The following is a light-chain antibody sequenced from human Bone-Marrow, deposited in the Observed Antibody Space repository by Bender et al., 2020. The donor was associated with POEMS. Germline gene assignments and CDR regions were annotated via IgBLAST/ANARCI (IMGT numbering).Light chain of an antibody. CDR1: NSDIGYYGY. Sequence: QSVLTQPPSVSGSPGQAVTISCTGSNSDIGYYGYVSWYQQPPGQAPRLIIYEVSSRPPGISSRFSGLQSCHVAPLTISGLPAEEGADYFCSSHTSKPSRVFGTGTKVPAL. CDR2: EVS. CDR3: SSHTSKPSRV. V-gene: IGLV2-14*01. J-gene: IGLJ1*01.